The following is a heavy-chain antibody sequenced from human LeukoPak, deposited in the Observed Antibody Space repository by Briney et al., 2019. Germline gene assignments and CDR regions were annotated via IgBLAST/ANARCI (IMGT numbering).Heavy chain of an antibody. CDR1: GDSISSGVHY. CDR2: IYTTGST. Sequence: PSETLSLTCTVSGDSISSGVHYWSWIRQAAGKGLEYVGRIYTTGSTNYNPSLKSRVTISLDTSKNQFSLNLTSVTAADTAVYYCARDLGYCSGGSCYQPDYWGQGILVTVSS. J-gene: IGHJ4*02. CDR3: ARDLGYCSGGSCYQPDY. D-gene: IGHD2-15*01. V-gene: IGHV4-61*02.